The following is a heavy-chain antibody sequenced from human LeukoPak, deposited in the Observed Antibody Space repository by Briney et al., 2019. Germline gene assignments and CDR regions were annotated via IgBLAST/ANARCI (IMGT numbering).Heavy chain of an antibody. CDR1: GFTFSSYA. CDR2: ISVSGNT. J-gene: IGHJ4*02. CDR3: AKAPVTTCSGAYCYPFDY. Sequence: GGSLRLSCAASGFTFSSYAMSWVRQAPGKGLEWVSAISVSGNTYHADSVKGRFTISRDSYKNTLYLQMNSLRAEDAAVYYCAKAPVTTCSGAYCYPFDYWGQGTLVTVSS. V-gene: IGHV3-23*01. D-gene: IGHD2-15*01.